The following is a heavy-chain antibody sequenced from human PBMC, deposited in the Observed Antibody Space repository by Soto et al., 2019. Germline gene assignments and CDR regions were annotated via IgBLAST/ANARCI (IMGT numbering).Heavy chain of an antibody. Sequence: SVKVSCKASGCTFSSYAISWVRQAPGQGLEWMGGIIPIFGTANYAQKFQGRVTITADESTSTAYMELSSLRSEDTAVYYCARREGYQHYFEYWGQGTLVTVSS. V-gene: IGHV1-69*13. D-gene: IGHD2-2*01. J-gene: IGHJ4*02. CDR3: ARREGYQHYFEY. CDR1: GCTFSSYA. CDR2: IIPIFGTA.